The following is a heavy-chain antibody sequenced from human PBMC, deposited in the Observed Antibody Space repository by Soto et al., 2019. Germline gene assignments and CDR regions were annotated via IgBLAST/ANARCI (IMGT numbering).Heavy chain of an antibody. CDR1: GFSFGSYE. Sequence: PGWSLRLSCAGSGFSFGSYEMHWVRQAPGKGLEWVAVISYDGSNKYYADSVKGRFTISRDNSKNTLYLQMNSLRAEDTAVYYFAQDFLPGSTGPGYVYFDYWGQG. V-gene: IGHV3-30*18. J-gene: IGHJ4*02. CDR3: AQDFLPGSTGPGYVYFDY. CDR2: ISYDGSNK. D-gene: IGHD5-12*01.